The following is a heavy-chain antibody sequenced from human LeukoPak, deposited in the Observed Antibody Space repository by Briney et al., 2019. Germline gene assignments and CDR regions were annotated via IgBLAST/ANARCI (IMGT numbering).Heavy chain of an antibody. J-gene: IGHJ3*02. CDR2: IYTRGST. CDR3: AREAYYYDSSGLNGNAFDI. CDR1: GGSISSYY. D-gene: IGHD3-22*01. V-gene: IGHV4-4*07. Sequence: SETLSLTCTVSGGSISSYYWSWLRQPAGKGVEWIGRIYTRGSTNYNPSLKSRVTISVDTSKNQFSLKLSSVTAADTAVYYCAREAYYYDSSGLNGNAFDIWGQGTMVTVSS.